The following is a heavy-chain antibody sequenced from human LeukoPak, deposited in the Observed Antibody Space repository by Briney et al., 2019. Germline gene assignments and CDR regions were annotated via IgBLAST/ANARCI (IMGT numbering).Heavy chain of an antibody. CDR2: IIPILGIA. CDR1: GGTFSSYA. Sequence: SVKVSCKASGGTFSSYAISWVRQAPGQGLEWMGRIIPILGIANYAQKFQGRVTITADKSTSTAYMELSSLRSEDTAVYYCARDFGGLDYGGNSGYWGQGTLATVSS. J-gene: IGHJ4*02. V-gene: IGHV1-69*10. CDR3: ARDFGGLDYGGNSGY. D-gene: IGHD4-23*01.